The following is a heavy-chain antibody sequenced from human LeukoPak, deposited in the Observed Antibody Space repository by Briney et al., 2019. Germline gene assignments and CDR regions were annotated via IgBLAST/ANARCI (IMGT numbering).Heavy chain of an antibody. J-gene: IGHJ5*02. D-gene: IGHD1-26*01. CDR2: IWYDGSKT. CDR3: AAPAGAANWLDP. Sequence: PGGSLRLSCVATGITFSRYGMHWVRQAPGKGLEWVAFIWYDGSKTYYGDSVKGRFTISRVNSKNTVYLQMSTLRADDTAVYYCAAPAGAANWLDPWGQGTLVTVSS. V-gene: IGHV3-30*02. CDR1: GITFSRYG.